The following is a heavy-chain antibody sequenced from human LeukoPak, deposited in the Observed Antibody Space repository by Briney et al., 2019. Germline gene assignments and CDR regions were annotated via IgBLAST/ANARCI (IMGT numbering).Heavy chain of an antibody. CDR2: ISGSGGST. D-gene: IGHD6-13*01. Sequence: GGSLRLSCAASGFTFSSYSMNWVRQAPGKGLEWVSAISGSGGSTYYADSVKGRFTISRDNSKNTLYLQMNSLRAEDTAVYYCAKGSFPSAAGSFDYWGQGTLVTVSS. CDR3: AKGSFPSAAGSFDY. V-gene: IGHV3-23*01. CDR1: GFTFSSYS. J-gene: IGHJ4*02.